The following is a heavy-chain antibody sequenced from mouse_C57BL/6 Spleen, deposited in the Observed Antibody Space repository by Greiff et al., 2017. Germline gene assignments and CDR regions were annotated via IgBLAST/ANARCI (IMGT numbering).Heavy chain of an antibody. CDR1: GFNIKDYY. CDR3: ARRWGSSGFLDY. J-gene: IGHJ2*01. D-gene: IGHD3-2*02. V-gene: IGHV14-2*01. Sequence: EVQLQESGAELVKPGASVKLSCTASGFNIKDYYMHWVKQRTEQGLEWIGRIDPEDGETKYDPKFQGKATITADTSSNTAYLQLSSLTSEDTAVYYCARRWGSSGFLDYWGQGTTLTVSS. CDR2: IDPEDGET.